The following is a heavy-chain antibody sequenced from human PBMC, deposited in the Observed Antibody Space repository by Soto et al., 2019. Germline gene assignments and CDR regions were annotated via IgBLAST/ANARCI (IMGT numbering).Heavy chain of an antibody. CDR1: GFIFSDYY. J-gene: IGHJ4*02. CDR2: ISGSSSYT. D-gene: IGHD1-26*01. V-gene: IGHV3-11*06. Sequence: GGSLRLSCAASGFIFSDYYMSWIRQAPGKGLEWVSYISGSSSYTYYGDSVEGRFTISRDNAKNSLYLQMNSLRADDTAVYYCARGRKVGNTGYYFDFWGRGTLVTVSS. CDR3: ARGRKVGNTGYYFDF.